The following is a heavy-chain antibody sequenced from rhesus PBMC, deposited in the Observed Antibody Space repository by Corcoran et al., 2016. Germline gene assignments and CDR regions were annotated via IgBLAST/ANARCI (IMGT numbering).Heavy chain of an antibody. CDR3: ARGYFYFDF. V-gene: IGHV4S2*01. Sequence: QVHLQESGPGLVKPSETLPLTCAVPGSSINNNYWSWIRQAPGKGLEWIGLIYGSGGNTDYNPSLKSRVTISIDTSMNQFSLRLNSVTAADTAVYYCARGYFYFDFWGQGVLVTVSS. J-gene: IGHJ4*01. CDR1: GSSINNNY. D-gene: IGHD2-2*01. CDR2: IYGSGGNT.